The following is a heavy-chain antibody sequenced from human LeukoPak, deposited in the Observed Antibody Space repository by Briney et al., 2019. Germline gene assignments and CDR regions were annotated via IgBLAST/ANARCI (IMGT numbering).Heavy chain of an antibody. V-gene: IGHV4-34*01. CDR2: INHSGST. CDR3: ARVNMVADPHYMDV. J-gene: IGHJ6*03. Sequence: PSETLSLTCAVYGGSFSGYYWSWIRQPPGKGLEWIGEINHSGSTNYNPSLKSRVTISVDTSKNQFSLKLSSVTAADTAVYYCARVNMVADPHYMDVWGKGTTVTVSS. CDR1: GGSFSGYY. D-gene: IGHD3-10*01.